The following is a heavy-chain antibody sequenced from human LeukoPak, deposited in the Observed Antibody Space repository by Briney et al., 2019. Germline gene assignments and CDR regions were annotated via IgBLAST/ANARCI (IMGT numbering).Heavy chain of an antibody. D-gene: IGHD3-22*01. CDR1: GFTFSSYS. CDR2: ISSSSSTI. CDR3: AGGYYDSRTFDI. Sequence: HAGGSLRLSCAASGFTFSSYSMNWVRQAPGKGLEWVSYISSSSSTIYYADSVKGRFTISRDNAKNSLYLQMNSLRDEDTAVYYCAGGYYDSRTFDIWGQGTMVTVSS. J-gene: IGHJ3*02. V-gene: IGHV3-48*02.